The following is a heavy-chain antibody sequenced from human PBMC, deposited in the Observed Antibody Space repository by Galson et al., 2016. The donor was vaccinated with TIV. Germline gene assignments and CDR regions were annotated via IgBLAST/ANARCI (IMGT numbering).Heavy chain of an antibody. D-gene: IGHD3-22*01. V-gene: IGHV3-11*04. J-gene: IGHJ6*02. CDR1: GFTFTDYY. Sequence: SLRLSCAVSGFTFTDYYMNWIRQAPGKGLEWVSYISNGGSTTYYADFVKGRITISRDNAKNSLYLHMSSLRAEDTALYYCARAVTMRVADYYYGMDVWGQGTAVGVSS. CDR3: ARAVTMRVADYYYGMDV. CDR2: ISNGGSTT.